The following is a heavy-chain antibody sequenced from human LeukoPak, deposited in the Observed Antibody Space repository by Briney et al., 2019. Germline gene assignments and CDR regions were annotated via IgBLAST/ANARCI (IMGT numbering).Heavy chain of an antibody. J-gene: IGHJ5*02. CDR3: GLVASGNWCFDP. CDR2: INPNSGGT. D-gene: IGHD2-8*02. V-gene: IGHV1-2*02. CDR1: GYTFTVYH. Sequence: GASVRVSCKTSGYTFTVYHIHWVRQAPGQGLEWMGWINPNSGGTNYAQKLQDRVTMTGDTSISTAYMELRSLTSDDAAVYYCGLVASGNWCFDPWGQGTLVTVSS.